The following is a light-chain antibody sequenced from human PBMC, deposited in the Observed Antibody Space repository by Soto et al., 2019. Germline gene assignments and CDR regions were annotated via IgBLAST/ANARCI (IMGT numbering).Light chain of an antibody. J-gene: IGLJ1*01. CDR2: DVS. Sequence: LAQPASVSGSPGQSITISCTGTTSDVGGYNYVSWFQQHPGKAPKLIIYDVSDRPSGVSNRFSGSKSGNTASLTISGLQAEDEADYFCSSYTSSTTPYVFGTGTKVTVL. CDR3: SSYTSSTTPYV. CDR1: TSDVGGYNY. V-gene: IGLV2-14*01.